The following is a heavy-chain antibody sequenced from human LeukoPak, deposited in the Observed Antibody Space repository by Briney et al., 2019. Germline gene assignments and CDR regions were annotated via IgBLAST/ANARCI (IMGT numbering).Heavy chain of an antibody. CDR3: VRGGWELDY. CDR1: GFTVRDFW. D-gene: IGHD4-23*01. J-gene: IGHJ4*02. V-gene: IGHV3-7*01. CDR2: IKEDGTAK. Sequence: GGSLRLSCAASGFTVRDFWMAWFRQAPGKGLEWVAHIKEDGTAKYYVDSVRGRFTISKDDDKNSLSLQMNSLRVEDTAVYYCVRGGWELDYWGQGTLVTVSS.